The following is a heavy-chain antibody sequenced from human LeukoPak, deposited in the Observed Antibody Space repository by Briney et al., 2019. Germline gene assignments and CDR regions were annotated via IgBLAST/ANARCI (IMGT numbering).Heavy chain of an antibody. J-gene: IGHJ4*02. V-gene: IGHV4-38-2*02. D-gene: IGHD3-22*01. CDR3: ARGDEYYYDSSGFIFDY. CDR1: GYSISSGYY. CDR2: IYHSGST. Sequence: SETLSLTCTVSGYSISSGYYWGWIRQPPGKGLEWIGSIYHSGSTYYNPSLKSRVTISVDTSKNQFSLKLSSVTAADTAVYYCARGDEYYYDSSGFIFDYWGQGTLVTVSS.